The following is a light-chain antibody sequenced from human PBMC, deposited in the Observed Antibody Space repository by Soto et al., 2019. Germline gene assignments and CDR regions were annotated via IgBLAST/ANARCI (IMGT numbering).Light chain of an antibody. CDR2: EGS. CDR1: SSDVGSYNL. Sequence: QAVVTQPASVSGSPGQSITISCTGTSSDVGSYNLVSWYQQHPGKAPKLMIYEGSKRPSGVSNRFSGSKSGNTASLTISGLQAEDEADYYTTSAPYVFGSGTKLTVL. V-gene: IGLV2-14*02. CDR3: TSAPYV. J-gene: IGLJ1*01.